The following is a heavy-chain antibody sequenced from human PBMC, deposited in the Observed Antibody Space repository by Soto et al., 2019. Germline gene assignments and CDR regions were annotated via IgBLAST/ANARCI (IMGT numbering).Heavy chain of an antibody. CDR3: ANLIAFSTRRDSSLFFYL. CDR2: FYPGDSTS. V-gene: IGHV5-51*01. CDR1: GYSFIAYW. D-gene: IGHD2-21*01. Sequence: GESLKISCKPPGYSFIAYWVARVRQKPGKGLEWMGTFYPGDSTSTYSPSFQGQVTISVDKSISTAYLHLSSLKASDTAMYYCANLIAFSTRRDSSLFFYLWVLGTTVAV. J-gene: IGHJ3*01.